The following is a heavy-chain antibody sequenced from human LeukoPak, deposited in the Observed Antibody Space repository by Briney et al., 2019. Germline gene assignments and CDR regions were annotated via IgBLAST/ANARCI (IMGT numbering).Heavy chain of an antibody. CDR3: ARGKTSGSYYGYFQH. CDR1: GYTFTSYD. D-gene: IGHD1-26*01. CDR2: MNPNSGNT. J-gene: IGHJ1*01. V-gene: IGHV1-8*01. Sequence: GASVKVSFKASGYTFTSYDINWVRQATGQGLEWMGWMNPNSGNTGYAQKFQGRVTMTRNTSISTAYMELSSLRSEDTAVYYCARGKTSGSYYGYFQHWGQGTLVTVSS.